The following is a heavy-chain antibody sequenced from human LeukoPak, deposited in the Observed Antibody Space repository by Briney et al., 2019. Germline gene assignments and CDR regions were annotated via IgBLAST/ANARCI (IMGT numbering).Heavy chain of an antibody. D-gene: IGHD6-19*01. CDR3: ARVGGGSGWYDVDY. CDR2: INPNSGGT. V-gene: IGHV1-2*02. CDR1: GYTFTGYY. Sequence: ASVKVSCKASGYTFTGYYVHWVRQAPGQGLEWMGWINPNSGGTNYAQKFQGRVTMTRDTSISTAYMELSRLRSDDTAVYYCARVGGGSGWYDVDYWGQGTLVTVSS. J-gene: IGHJ4*02.